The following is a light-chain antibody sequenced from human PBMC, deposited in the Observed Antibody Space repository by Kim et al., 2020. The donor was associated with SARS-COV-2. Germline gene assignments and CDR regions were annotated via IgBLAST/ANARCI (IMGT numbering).Light chain of an antibody. CDR2: STN. J-gene: IGLJ3*02. Sequence: GGTVTFTCGLSSGSVSTSYYPSWYQQTPGQAPRTLIYSTNTRSSGVPDRFSGSILGNKAALTITGAQADDESDYYCVLYMGSGIWVFGGGTQLTVL. V-gene: IGLV8-61*01. CDR1: SGSVSTSYY. CDR3: VLYMGSGIWV.